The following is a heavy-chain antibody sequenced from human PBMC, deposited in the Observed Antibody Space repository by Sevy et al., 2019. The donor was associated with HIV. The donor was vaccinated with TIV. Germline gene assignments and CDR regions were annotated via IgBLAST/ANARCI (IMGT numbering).Heavy chain of an antibody. Sequence: GGSLRLSCATSGFSFNSYWMSWVRQTPGKGLEWVGNIKQDGSEKVYADSVKGRFTISRDNPKNSLYLQLTSLRAEDSAIYYCARDLPSLGYAAFGSWGQGTLVTVSS. J-gene: IGHJ4*02. CDR2: IKQDGSEK. CDR1: GFSFNSYW. CDR3: ARDLPSLGYAAFGS. D-gene: IGHD5-12*01. V-gene: IGHV3-7*01.